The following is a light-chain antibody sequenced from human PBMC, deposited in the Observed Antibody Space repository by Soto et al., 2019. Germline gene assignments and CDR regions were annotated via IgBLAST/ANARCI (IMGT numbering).Light chain of an antibody. Sequence: EIVMTQSPATLSVSPGERATVSCRASQSVSSNLAGYHQKPGQAPRLLIYGASTRATGIPARFSGSGSGTEFTLTIGSLQSEDFAVYYCQQYNNWPLTFGQGTKLEIK. CDR2: GAS. CDR3: QQYNNWPLT. J-gene: IGKJ2*01. CDR1: QSVSSN. V-gene: IGKV3-15*01.